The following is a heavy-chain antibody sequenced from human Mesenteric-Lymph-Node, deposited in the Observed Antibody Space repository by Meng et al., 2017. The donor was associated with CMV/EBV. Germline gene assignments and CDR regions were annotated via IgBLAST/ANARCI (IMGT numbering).Heavy chain of an antibody. J-gene: IGHJ3*02. Sequence: GESLKISCAASGFTFSSYWMSWVRQAPGKGLEWVANIKQDGSEKYYVDSVKGRFTISRDNAKNSLYLQMNSLRAEDTAVYYCARVGFSYQLPSDHAFDIWGQGTMVTVSS. CDR1: GFTFSSYW. D-gene: IGHD2-2*01. V-gene: IGHV3-7*01. CDR2: IKQDGSEK. CDR3: ARVGFSYQLPSDHAFDI.